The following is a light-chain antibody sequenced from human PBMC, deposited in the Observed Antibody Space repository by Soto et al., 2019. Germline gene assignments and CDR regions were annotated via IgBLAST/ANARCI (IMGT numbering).Light chain of an antibody. J-gene: IGKJ1*01. CDR1: QSISSW. CDR2: DAS. V-gene: IGKV1-5*01. CDR3: QQYYSFPWT. Sequence: DIQLTQSPSFLSASVGDRITITCRASQSISSWLAWYQQKPGKAPKLLIYDASSLESGVPSRFSGSGSGTDFTLTISCLQSEDFATYYCQQYYSFPWTFGQGTKVDIK.